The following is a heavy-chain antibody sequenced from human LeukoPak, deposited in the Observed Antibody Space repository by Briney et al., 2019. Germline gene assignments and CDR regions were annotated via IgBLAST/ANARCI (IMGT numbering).Heavy chain of an antibody. CDR3: ARELEIAVAGTLGY. V-gene: IGHV3-33*08. CDR1: GLTFSSYG. J-gene: IGHJ4*02. D-gene: IGHD6-19*01. CDR2: IWYDGSNK. Sequence: PGGSLRLSCAASGLTFSSYGMHWVRQAPGKGLEWVAVIWYDGSNKYYADSVKGRFTISRDHSKNTLYLQMKSLRAEDTAVYYCARELEIAVAGTLGYWGQGTLVTVSS.